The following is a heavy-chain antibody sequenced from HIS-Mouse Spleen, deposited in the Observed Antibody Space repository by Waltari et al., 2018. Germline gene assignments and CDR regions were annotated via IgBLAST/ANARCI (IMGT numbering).Heavy chain of an antibody. CDR2: ISYDGSNK. CDR3: ARDHRNNWAIRD. J-gene: IGHJ4*02. V-gene: IGHV3-30-3*01. D-gene: IGHD1-20*01. CDR1: GFTFSSYA. Sequence: QVQLVESGGGVVQPGRSLRLSCAASGFTFSSYAMHWVRQAPGKGLEWVAVISYDGSNKYYAESVKGRFTISRDNSKNTLYLQMNSLGAEDTAVYYCARDHRNNWAIRDWGQGTLVTVSS.